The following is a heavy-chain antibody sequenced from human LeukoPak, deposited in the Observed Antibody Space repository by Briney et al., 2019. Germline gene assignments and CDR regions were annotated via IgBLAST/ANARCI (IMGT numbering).Heavy chain of an antibody. V-gene: IGHV3-21*01. Sequence: GGSLRLSCAASGFTFSSYSMNWVRQAPGKGLEWVSSISSSSSYIYYADSVKGRFTISRDNAKNSLYLQMNSLRAEDTAVYYCARGPGLLWFGELWYYYYYYMDVWGKGATVTISS. CDR2: ISSSSSYI. D-gene: IGHD3-10*01. J-gene: IGHJ6*03. CDR3: ARGPGLLWFGELWYYYYYYMDV. CDR1: GFTFSSYS.